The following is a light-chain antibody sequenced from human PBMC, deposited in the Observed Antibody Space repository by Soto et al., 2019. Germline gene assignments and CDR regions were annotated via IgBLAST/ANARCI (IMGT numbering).Light chain of an antibody. CDR1: QSVLYSSNNKNY. CDR3: QQYYSTPRLT. CDR2: WAS. J-gene: IGKJ4*01. Sequence: DIVMTQSPDSLAVSLGERATINCKSSQSVLYSSNNKNYLAWYQQKPGQPPKLLIYWASTRESGVPDRFSGSGSGTYFTLTISSLQAEDVAVYYCQQYYSTPRLTFGGGTKVEIK. V-gene: IGKV4-1*01.